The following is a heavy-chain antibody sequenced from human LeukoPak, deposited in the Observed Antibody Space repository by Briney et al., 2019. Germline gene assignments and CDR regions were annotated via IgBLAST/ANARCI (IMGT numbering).Heavy chain of an antibody. V-gene: IGHV5-51*01. CDR3: ARHFRMARGSSSWYVYFDY. J-gene: IGHJ4*02. CDR1: GYSFTSYW. Sequence: GETLKISCKGSGYSFTSYWIGWVRQMPGKGLEWMGIIYPGDSDTRYGPSFQGQVTISADKSISTAYLQWSSLKASDTAMYYCARHFRMARGSSSWYVYFDYWGQGTLVTVSS. D-gene: IGHD6-13*01. CDR2: IYPGDSDT.